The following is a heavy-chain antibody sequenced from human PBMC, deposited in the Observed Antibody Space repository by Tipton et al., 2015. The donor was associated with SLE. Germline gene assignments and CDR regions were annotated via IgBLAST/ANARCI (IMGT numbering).Heavy chain of an antibody. Sequence: TLSLTCTVSGASISSTIYSWAWIRQPPGKGLEWIGGIYYTGNTNYNPSLKSRVTMSVDTSKSQFSLKLTFVSAADTAIYYCARMGLCTTTTCNEGAFDVWGQGSMVTVSS. CDR2: IYYTGNT. CDR1: GASISSTIYS. D-gene: IGHD2-2*01. CDR3: ARMGLCTTTTCNEGAFDV. J-gene: IGHJ3*01. V-gene: IGHV4-39*07.